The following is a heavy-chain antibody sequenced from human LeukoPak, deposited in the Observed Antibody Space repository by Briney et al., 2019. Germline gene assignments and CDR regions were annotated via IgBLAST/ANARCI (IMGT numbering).Heavy chain of an antibody. J-gene: IGHJ3*02. Sequence: GRSLRLSRAASGFTFSSHGMHWVRQAPGKGLEWVAVIWYDGSEKYYAESVKGRFTISRDNSKNTLYLQIYSLRAEDTALYYCARYGNLKVLDIWGQGTMVTVSS. CDR1: GFTFSSHG. V-gene: IGHV3-33*01. CDR3: ARYGNLKVLDI. D-gene: IGHD1-14*01. CDR2: IWYDGSEK.